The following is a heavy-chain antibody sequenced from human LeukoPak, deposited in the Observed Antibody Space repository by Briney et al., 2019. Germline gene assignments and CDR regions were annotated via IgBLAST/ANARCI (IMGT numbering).Heavy chain of an antibody. CDR3: ARGSSSNSWYFDY. CDR1: GDSVSSNSVT. J-gene: IGHJ4*02. V-gene: IGHV6-1*01. CDR2: TYYRSKWYN. D-gene: IGHD6-13*01. Sequence: SQTLSLTRAISGDSVSSNSVTWTWIRQSPSRGLEWLGRTYYRSKWYNDYAVSVKSRITINPDTSKNQFSLQLNSVTPEDTAVYYCARGSSSNSWYFDYWGQGTLVTVSS.